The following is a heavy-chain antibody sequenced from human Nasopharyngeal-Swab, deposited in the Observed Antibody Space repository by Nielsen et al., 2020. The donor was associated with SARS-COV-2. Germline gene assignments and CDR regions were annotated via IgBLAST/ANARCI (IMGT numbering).Heavy chain of an antibody. CDR1: GVSMSSSRSFY. CDR2: VYNNGDT. D-gene: IGHD2-2*01. CDR3: TSSKT. Sequence: SETLSLTCTVSGVSMSSSRSFYWGWIRQPPGKGLEWIGSVYNNGDTFYNPSPQSRVTISVDTSENQFSLRLTSVTAADTALYYCTSSKTWGQGVLVTVSS. J-gene: IGHJ4*02. V-gene: IGHV4-39*01.